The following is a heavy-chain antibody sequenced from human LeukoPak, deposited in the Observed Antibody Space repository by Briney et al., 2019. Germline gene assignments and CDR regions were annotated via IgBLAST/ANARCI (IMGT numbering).Heavy chain of an antibody. D-gene: IGHD3-22*01. CDR1: GGSISSYY. V-gene: IGHV4-59*01. Sequence: SETLSLTCTVSGGSISSYYWSWIRQPPGKGLEWIGYIYYSGSTNYNPSLKSRVTISVDTSKNQFSLKLSSVTAADTAVYYCARDLGGSSGRHEGHFDYWGQGTLVTVSS. CDR3: ARDLGGSSGRHEGHFDY. CDR2: IYYSGST. J-gene: IGHJ4*02.